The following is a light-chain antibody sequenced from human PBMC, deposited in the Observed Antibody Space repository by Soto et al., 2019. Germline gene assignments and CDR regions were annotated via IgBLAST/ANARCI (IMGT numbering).Light chain of an antibody. CDR3: QQYNKWPPWT. J-gene: IGKJ1*01. V-gene: IGKV3-15*01. CDR2: DAS. Sequence: EIVMTQSPATLSVSPGERATLSCRASQSVSTNLAWYQQKPGQAPRLLMYDASARATGIPVRFSGSGSGTAFTLTISSLQSEDFAIYYCQQYNKWPPWTFGQGTRVEIK. CDR1: QSVSTN.